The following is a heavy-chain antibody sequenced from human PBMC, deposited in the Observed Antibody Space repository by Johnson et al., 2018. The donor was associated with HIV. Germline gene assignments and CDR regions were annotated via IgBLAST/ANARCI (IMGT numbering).Heavy chain of an antibody. CDR3: ARERNYGTHAAFDI. CDR1: GFTFDDYG. D-gene: IGHD1-7*01. J-gene: IGHJ3*02. V-gene: IGHV3-48*04. CDR2: ISSSGSTI. Sequence: EVQLVESGGGVVRPGGSLRLSCAASGFTFDDYGMSWVRQAPGKGLEWVSYISSSGSTIYYADSVKGRFTISRDNAKNSLYLQMNSLRAEDTAVYYCARERNYGTHAAFDIWGQGTMVTVSS.